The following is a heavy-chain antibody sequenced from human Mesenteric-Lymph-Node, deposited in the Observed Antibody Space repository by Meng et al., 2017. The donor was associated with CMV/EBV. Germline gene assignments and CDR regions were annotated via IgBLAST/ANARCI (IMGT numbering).Heavy chain of an antibody. J-gene: IGHJ4*02. CDR1: GLSFTKYA. Sequence: ETLSLTCAVSGLSFTKYAMTWARQAPGKGLEWVSTISGSCDSTYYADSVKGQFTISRDNAKHSLFLQMDSLRAGDTAIYYCARRADFNDYWGQGTLVTVSS. V-gene: IGHV3-23*01. D-gene: IGHD3-3*01. CDR3: ARRADFNDY. CDR2: ISGSCDST.